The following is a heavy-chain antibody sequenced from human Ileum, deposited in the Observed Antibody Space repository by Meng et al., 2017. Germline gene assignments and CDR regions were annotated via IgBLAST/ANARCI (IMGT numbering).Heavy chain of an antibody. V-gene: IGHV3-23*04. J-gene: IGHJ5*02. D-gene: IGHD3-22*01. Sequence: VDVVGVGGGLVPPGGALRLSCTAFGFTFSNYAMGWVRQAPGKGLEWVSRVTGSGDRTNYADSVKGRFTISRDNSKNILYLQMNSLRVEDTAIYYCAKVDWIVVSWFDPWGQGTLVTVSS. CDR3: AKVDWIVVSWFDP. CDR1: GFTFSNYA. CDR2: VTGSGDRT.